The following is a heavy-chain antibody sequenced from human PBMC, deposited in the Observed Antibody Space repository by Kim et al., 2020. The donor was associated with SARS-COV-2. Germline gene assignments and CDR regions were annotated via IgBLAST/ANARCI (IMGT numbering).Heavy chain of an antibody. CDR3: ARDPWDIVVVVQGTYYYYGMDV. CDR2: IIPIFGTA. J-gene: IGHJ6*02. CDR1: GGTLSSYA. Sequence: SVKVSCKASGGTLSSYAISWVRQAPGQGLEWMGGIIPIFGTANYAQKFQGRVTITADESTSTAYMELSSLRSEDTAVYYCARDPWDIVVVVQGTYYYYGMDVWGQGTTVTVSS. V-gene: IGHV1-69*13. D-gene: IGHD2-15*01.